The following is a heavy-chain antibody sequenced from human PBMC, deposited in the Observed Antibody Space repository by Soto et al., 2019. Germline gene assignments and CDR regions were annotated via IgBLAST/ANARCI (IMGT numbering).Heavy chain of an antibody. D-gene: IGHD3-3*01. CDR2: INGSGGST. V-gene: IGHV3-23*01. J-gene: IGHJ4*02. CDR1: GFTFSSYA. CDR3: AKDPRYYDFWSGYYTGSQGDY. Sequence: GGSLRLSCAASGFTFSSYAMSWVRQAPGKGLEWVSAINGSGGSTYYADSVKGRFTISRDNSKNTLYLQMNSLRAEDTAVYYCAKDPRYYDFWSGYYTGSQGDYWGQGTLVTVSS.